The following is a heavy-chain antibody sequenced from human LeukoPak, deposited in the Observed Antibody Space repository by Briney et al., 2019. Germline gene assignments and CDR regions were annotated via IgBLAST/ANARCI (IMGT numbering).Heavy chain of an antibody. CDR1: GISFRSYW. CDR2: INPDVSVI. V-gene: IGHV3-7*01. D-gene: IGHD6-19*01. Sequence: GGPLTLSCAVSGISFRSYWMDWVRQAPGKGLEWVAIINPDVSVINHADSVEARFSISRDNARNSLFLQMNSLRAEDTAVYYCTSGWSAAFDNWGEVTLVSVSS. CDR3: TSGWSAAFDN. J-gene: IGHJ4*02.